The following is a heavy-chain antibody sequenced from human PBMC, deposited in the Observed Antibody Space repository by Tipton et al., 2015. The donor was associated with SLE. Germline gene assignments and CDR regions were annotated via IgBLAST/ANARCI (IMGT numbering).Heavy chain of an antibody. Sequence: LRISCAVSGYSISSGYYWGWIRQPPGKGLEWIGSIYHSGSTYYNPSLKSRVTISVDTSKNQFSLKLSSVTAADTAVYYCARGIYGMDVWGQGTTVTVSS. V-gene: IGHV4-38-2*01. J-gene: IGHJ6*02. CDR3: ARGIYGMDV. CDR2: IYHSGST. CDR1: GYSISSGYY.